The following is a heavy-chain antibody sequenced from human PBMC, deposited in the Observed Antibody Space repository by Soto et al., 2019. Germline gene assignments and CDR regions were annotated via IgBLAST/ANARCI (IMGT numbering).Heavy chain of an antibody. D-gene: IGHD3-3*01. CDR3: ARKGGVRSPFDP. V-gene: IGHV4-59*01. CDR2: IYYNGNT. J-gene: IGHJ5*02. CDR1: GGCISSYY. Sequence: PSETLSLTCTVSGGCISSYYWSWIRQPPGKGLEWIGYIYYNGNTNYNPSLKSRVNISVDTSKNQFSLKLRSGTAADTAMYYCARKGGVRSPFDPWGQGTLVTVSS.